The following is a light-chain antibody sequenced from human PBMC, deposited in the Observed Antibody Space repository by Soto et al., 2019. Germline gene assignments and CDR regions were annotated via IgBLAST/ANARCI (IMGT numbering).Light chain of an antibody. V-gene: IGKV3-11*01. CDR2: DAS. CDR3: QQRFNWPPIT. Sequence: EIVLTQSPATLSLSPGEKATLSCRASQRVSSYLAWYQQKPGQAPRLLIYDASTRATGIPARFSGSGSGTDFTLTISSLEPEDFAVYYCQQRFNWPPITFGQGTRLEIK. J-gene: IGKJ5*01. CDR1: QRVSSY.